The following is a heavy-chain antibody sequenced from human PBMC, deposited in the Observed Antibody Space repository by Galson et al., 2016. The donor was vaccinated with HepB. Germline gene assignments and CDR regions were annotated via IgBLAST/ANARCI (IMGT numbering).Heavy chain of an antibody. Sequence: SLRLSCATSGFTFGDYSMSWFRQAPGKGLEWVGFITTKALGGTAEYAASVKGRFTISRDDSKSIAYLQMNSLKIDDTGVYYCSDFGRGYYYYWGQGTLVTVSS. D-gene: IGHD3-22*01. J-gene: IGHJ4*02. CDR1: GFTFGDYS. CDR2: ITTKALGGTA. CDR3: SDFGRGYYYY. V-gene: IGHV3-49*03.